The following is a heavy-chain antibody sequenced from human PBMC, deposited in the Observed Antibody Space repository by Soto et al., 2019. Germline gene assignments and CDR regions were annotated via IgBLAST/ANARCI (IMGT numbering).Heavy chain of an antibody. J-gene: IGHJ4*02. CDR1: GYTFTSYD. Sequence: GASVKVSCKASGYTFTSYDINXARQANGQGLEWMGWMNPNSGNTGYAQKFQGRVTMTRNTSISTAYMELSSLRSEDTAVYYCARGSILRDYIWGSYRYTGPLYWGQGTLVTVSS. D-gene: IGHD3-16*02. CDR2: MNPNSGNT. V-gene: IGHV1-8*01. CDR3: ARGSILRDYIWGSYRYTGPLY.